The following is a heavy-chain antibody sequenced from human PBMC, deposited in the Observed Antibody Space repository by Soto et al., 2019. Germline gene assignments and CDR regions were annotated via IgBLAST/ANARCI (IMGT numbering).Heavy chain of an antibody. CDR3: ARGLILWFGDLSRRRGYYYYMDV. Sequence: QVQLQQWGAGLLKPTETLSLTCAVYGGSFSGYQWSWIRQTPGKGLEWIGGINDSGDINYNPSLKSRVTILVDAAKKQISLKLSSVTAADTAVYFCARGLILWFGDLSRRRGYYYYMDVWGKGTTVTVSS. V-gene: IGHV4-34*02. CDR1: GGSFSGYQ. J-gene: IGHJ6*03. CDR2: INDSGDI. D-gene: IGHD3-10*01.